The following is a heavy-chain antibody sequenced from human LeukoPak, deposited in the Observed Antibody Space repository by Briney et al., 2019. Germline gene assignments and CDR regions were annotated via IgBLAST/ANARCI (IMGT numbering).Heavy chain of an antibody. Sequence: GGSLRLSCAASGFTFSSYAMSWVRQAPGKGLEWVSTVSGNGDGTYYADSVKGRFTISRDNAKNSLYLQMNSLRAEDTAVYYCARDPPEMVVVAAGYWGQGTLVTVSS. CDR3: ARDPPEMVVVAAGY. V-gene: IGHV3-23*01. D-gene: IGHD2-15*01. CDR1: GFTFSSYA. CDR2: VSGNGDGT. J-gene: IGHJ4*02.